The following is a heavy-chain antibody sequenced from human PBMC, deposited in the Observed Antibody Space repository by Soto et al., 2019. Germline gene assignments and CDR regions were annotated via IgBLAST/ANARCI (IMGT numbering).Heavy chain of an antibody. J-gene: IGHJ4*02. CDR3: ARAISGYVT. CDR1: GITYNTYA. V-gene: IGHV1-3*01. Sequence: QVQLVQSGAEMKKPGASVKLSCKASGITYNTYAIHWVRQAPGQGLEWMGWINAGNGDTRYSQNFQGRVTLTRDTSASTVYMDLYSQKFEDTGVYYCARAISGYVTWGQGTLVTVSS. CDR2: INAGNGDT. D-gene: IGHD5-12*01.